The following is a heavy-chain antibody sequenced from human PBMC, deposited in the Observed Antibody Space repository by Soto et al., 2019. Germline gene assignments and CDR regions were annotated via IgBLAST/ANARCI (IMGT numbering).Heavy chain of an antibody. J-gene: IGHJ4*02. CDR1: EFTFANAW. CDR3: TSLYYGH. CDR2: IKSKADGGTT. D-gene: IGHD4-17*01. V-gene: IGHV3-15*01. Sequence: GGSLRLSCAASEFTFANAWISWGRQAPGKGLEWVGRIKSKADGGTTDYAAPVKGRFTISRDESQNTLYLQMNSLKTEDTAVYYCTSLYYGHWGQGTRVTAPQ.